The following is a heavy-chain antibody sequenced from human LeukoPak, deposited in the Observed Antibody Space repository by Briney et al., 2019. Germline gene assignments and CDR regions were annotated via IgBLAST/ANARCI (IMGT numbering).Heavy chain of an antibody. Sequence: PGRSLRLSCAASVFTFSSYAMHWVRQAPGKGLEWVAVISKDGSNKYYADSVKGRFTISRDNSKNTLYLEMNSLRTEDTAVYYCAREGQEWELPFDYWGQRTLVTVSS. CDR3: AREGQEWELPFDY. V-gene: IGHV3-30*03. CDR2: ISKDGSNK. CDR1: VFTFSSYA. J-gene: IGHJ4*02. D-gene: IGHD1-26*01.